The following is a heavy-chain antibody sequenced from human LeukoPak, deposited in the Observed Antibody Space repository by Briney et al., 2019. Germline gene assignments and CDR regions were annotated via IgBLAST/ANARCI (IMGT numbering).Heavy chain of an antibody. Sequence: SETLSLTCTVSGGSISSYYWSWIRQPPGKGLEWIGYIYYSGSTNYNPSLRSRVTISLDTSKNQFSLKLSSVTAADTAVYYCARGDYYGSGSYYNWFDPWGQGTLVTVSS. D-gene: IGHD3-10*01. CDR3: ARGDYYGSGSYYNWFDP. CDR2: IYYSGST. J-gene: IGHJ5*02. CDR1: GGSISSYY. V-gene: IGHV4-59*01.